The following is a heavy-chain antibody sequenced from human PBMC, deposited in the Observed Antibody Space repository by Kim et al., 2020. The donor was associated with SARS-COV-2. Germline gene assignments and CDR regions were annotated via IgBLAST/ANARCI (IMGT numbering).Heavy chain of an antibody. Sequence: GGSLRLSCAASGFTFSSYGMHWVRQAPGKGLEWVAVIWYDGSNKYYADSVKGRFTISRDNSKNTLYLQMNSLRAEDTAVYYCASPGAEKHYGDYWGQGTLVTVSS. J-gene: IGHJ4*02. V-gene: IGHV3-33*01. CDR2: IWYDGSNK. CDR3: ASPGAEKHYGDY. D-gene: IGHD4-17*01. CDR1: GFTFSSYG.